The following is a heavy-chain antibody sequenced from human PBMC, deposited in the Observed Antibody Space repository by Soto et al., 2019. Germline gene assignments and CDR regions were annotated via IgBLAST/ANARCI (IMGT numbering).Heavy chain of an antibody. CDR3: ARRHLATKYYFDQ. D-gene: IGHD2-8*01. CDR2: LYSGGDT. CDR1: GDSITSSSDY. V-gene: IGHV4-39*01. Sequence: PSETLSLTCTVSGDSITSSSDYWGWTRQPPGKGLEWIGSLYSGGDTYYNPSLKSRVTISVDMSKDQFSLKLTSVTAADTAVYFCARRHLATKYYFDQWGQGTLVTVSS. J-gene: IGHJ4*02.